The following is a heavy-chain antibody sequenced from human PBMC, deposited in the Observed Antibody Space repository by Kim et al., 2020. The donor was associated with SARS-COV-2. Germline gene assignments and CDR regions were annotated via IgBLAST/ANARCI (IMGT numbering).Heavy chain of an antibody. CDR3: AKENIAARATTYYYYGM. D-gene: IGHD6-6*01. Sequence: GGSLRLSCAASGFTFSSYGMHWVRQAPGKGLEWVAVISYDGDNKYYADSVKGRFTISRDNSKNTLFLQMNSLRAEDTAVYYCAKENIAARATTYYYYGM. CDR2: ISYDGDNK. CDR1: GFTFSSYG. J-gene: IGHJ6*01. V-gene: IGHV3-30*18.